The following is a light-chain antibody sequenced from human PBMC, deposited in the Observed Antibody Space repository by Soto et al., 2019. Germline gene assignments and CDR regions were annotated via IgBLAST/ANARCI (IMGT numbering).Light chain of an antibody. CDR1: SSDVGNYNL. J-gene: IGLJ3*02. V-gene: IGLV2-23*01. CDR2: EGG. CDR3: CSYAGSRTFV. Sequence: QSALTQPASVSGSPGQSITISCTGTSSDVGNYNLVSWYQQYPGKAPKLMIYEGGKRPSGVSHRFSGSKSDNTASLTISGLRAEDEAHYHCCSYAGSRTFVFGGGTKLTVL.